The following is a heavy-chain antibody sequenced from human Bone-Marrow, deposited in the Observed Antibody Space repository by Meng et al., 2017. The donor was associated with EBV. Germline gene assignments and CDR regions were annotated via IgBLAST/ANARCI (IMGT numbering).Heavy chain of an antibody. CDR2: LIPMSGAP. V-gene: IGHV1-69*01. D-gene: IGHD3-10*01. Sequence: GQWARCGAGVGRPWRAGRVSCKTSGGTYSIDAISVVRQAPGQGLVWLGGLIPMSGAPYYAQNFQGRVTITADESTSTHYMELSNLRSEDTAMYYCASESGRGFTPDYWGQGTLVTVSS. CDR3: ASESGRGFTPDY. J-gene: IGHJ4*02. CDR1: GGTYSIDA.